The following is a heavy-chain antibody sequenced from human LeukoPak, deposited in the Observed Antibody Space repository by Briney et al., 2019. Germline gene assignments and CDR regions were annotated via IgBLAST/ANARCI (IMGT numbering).Heavy chain of an antibody. Sequence: QPGRSLRLSCAASGFTFADYAMHWVRQAPGKGLEWVSGISWNSGSIGYADSVKGRFTISRDNAKNSLYLQMNSLRAEDTALYYCAKDLGSAVEDLWGQGTLVTVSS. CDR1: GFTFADYA. J-gene: IGHJ4*02. CDR2: ISWNSGSI. V-gene: IGHV3-9*01. D-gene: IGHD3-10*01. CDR3: AKDLGSAVEDL.